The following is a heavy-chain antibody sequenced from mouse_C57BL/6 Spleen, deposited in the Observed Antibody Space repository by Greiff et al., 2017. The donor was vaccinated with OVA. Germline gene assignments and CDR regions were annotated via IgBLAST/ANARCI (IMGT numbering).Heavy chain of an antibody. CDR3: ARSRGTGTSWYFDV. J-gene: IGHJ1*03. CDR1: GYTFTSYW. D-gene: IGHD4-1*01. V-gene: IGHV1-52*01. CDR2: IDPSDSET. Sequence: VKLQQPGAELVRPGSSVKLSCKASGYTFTSYWMHWVKQRPIQGLEWIGKIDPSDSETHYNQKFKDKATLTVDKSSSTAYMQLSSLTSEDSAVYDGARSRGTGTSWYFDVWGTGTTVTVSS.